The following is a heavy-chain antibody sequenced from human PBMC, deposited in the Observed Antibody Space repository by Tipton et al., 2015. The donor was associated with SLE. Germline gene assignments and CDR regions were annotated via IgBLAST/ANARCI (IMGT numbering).Heavy chain of an antibody. CDR2: ISYGGAT. J-gene: IGHJ6*02. V-gene: IGHV4-59*08. CDR1: GGSINSYY. D-gene: IGHD2-21*01. CDR3: ARGLLTWRGAIVGVDV. Sequence: TLSLTCTVSGGSINSYYWSWIRQPPGKGLEWIGYISYGGATNYNPSLKSRVTISVDTAKSQFSLRLTSVTAADTAVYYCARGLLTWRGAIVGVDVWGQGTTVNVSS.